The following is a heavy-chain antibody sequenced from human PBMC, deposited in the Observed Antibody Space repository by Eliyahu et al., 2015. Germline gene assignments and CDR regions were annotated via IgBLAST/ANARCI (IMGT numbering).Heavy chain of an antibody. CDR3: ARDSPLDITMVRGATRTHYYYYYMDV. J-gene: IGHJ6*03. V-gene: IGHV3-66*02. CDR2: IYSGGST. D-gene: IGHD3-10*01. Sequence: EVQLVESGGGLVQPGGSLRXSCAASGFPVSXNYMXWXXXAPGKGLEWVSVIYSGGSTYYADSVKGRFTISRDNSKNTLYLQMNSLRAEDTAVYYCARDSPLDITMVRGATRTHYYYYYMDVWGKGTTVTVSS. CDR1: GFPVSXNY.